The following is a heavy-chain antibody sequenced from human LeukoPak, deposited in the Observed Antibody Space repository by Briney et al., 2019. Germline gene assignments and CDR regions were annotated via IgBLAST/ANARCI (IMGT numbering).Heavy chain of an antibody. CDR3: ARVGEGSIGYFDY. Sequence: ASVKVSCKASGYTFTGYYMHWVRQAPGQGLEWMGWINPNSGGTNYAQKFQGRVTITADKSTSTAYMELSSLRSEDTAVYYCARVGEGSIGYFDYWGQGTLVTVSS. V-gene: IGHV1-2*02. J-gene: IGHJ4*02. D-gene: IGHD1-26*01. CDR1: GYTFTGYY. CDR2: INPNSGGT.